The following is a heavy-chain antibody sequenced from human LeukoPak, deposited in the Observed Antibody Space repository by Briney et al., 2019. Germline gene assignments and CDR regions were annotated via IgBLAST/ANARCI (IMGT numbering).Heavy chain of an antibody. CDR2: INSISSDI. Sequence: GGSLRLSCAASGFTFSDYKMNWVRQAPGKGLEWVSCINSISSDIRYADSVKGRFTISRDNSKNTLYLQMNSLRAEDTAVYYCAKDRDIVVVVAAFDYWGQGTLVTVSS. V-gene: IGHV3-21*04. D-gene: IGHD2-15*01. CDR3: AKDRDIVVVVAAFDY. CDR1: GFTFSDYK. J-gene: IGHJ4*02.